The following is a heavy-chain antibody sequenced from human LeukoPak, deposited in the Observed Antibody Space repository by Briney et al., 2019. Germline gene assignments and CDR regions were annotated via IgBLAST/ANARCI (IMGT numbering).Heavy chain of an antibody. CDR1: GYTFTSYD. CDR3: ARGVSRRWLVMILTDNWSDP. CDR2: MNPNSGNT. V-gene: IGHV1-8*01. J-gene: IGHJ5*02. Sequence: ASVKVSCKASGYTFTSYDINWVRQATGQGLEWMGWMNPNSGNTGYAQKFQGRVTMTRNTSISTAYMELSSLRSEDTAVYYCARGVSRRWLVMILTDNWSDPWGQGTLVTVSS. D-gene: IGHD6-19*01.